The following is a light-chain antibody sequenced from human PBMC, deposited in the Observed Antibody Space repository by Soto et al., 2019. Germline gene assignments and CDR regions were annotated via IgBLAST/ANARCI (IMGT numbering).Light chain of an antibody. CDR3: ASWDVSLNAGV. CDR2: EVT. V-gene: IGLV2-8*01. J-gene: IGLJ7*01. Sequence: QSALTQPPSASGSPGQSVTISCTGTSSDVGGHNYVSWYQQRPGKAPKLIIYEVTQRPSGVSDRFSGSKSGNTATLTVSGLQAEDEADYYCASWDVSLNAGVFGGGTQLTVL. CDR1: SSDVGGHNY.